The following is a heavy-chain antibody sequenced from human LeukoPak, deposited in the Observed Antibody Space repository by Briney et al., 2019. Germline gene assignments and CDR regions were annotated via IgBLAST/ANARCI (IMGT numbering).Heavy chain of an antibody. CDR2: ISTDGSTT. V-gene: IGHV3-74*01. CDR1: GFTFSSYS. D-gene: IGHD3-16*02. J-gene: IGHJ4*02. Sequence: GGSLRLSCAASGFTFSSYSMNWVRQAPGKGLEWVSRISTDGSTTTYADSVKGRFTISRDNAKDTLYLQMNSLRAEDTAVYYCASPRLDYVWGTYLDYWGQGSLVTVSS. CDR3: ASPRLDYVWGTYLDY.